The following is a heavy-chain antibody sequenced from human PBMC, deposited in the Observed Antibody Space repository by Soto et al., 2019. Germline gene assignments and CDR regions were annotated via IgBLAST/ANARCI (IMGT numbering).Heavy chain of an antibody. J-gene: IGHJ6*02. V-gene: IGHV3-21*04. D-gene: IGHD2-15*01. Sequence: GSLRLSCEASEFTLSSFRMTWIRQAPGRGLESVSSTSGSSKYIHYADSVKGRFTISRDNAKNTLYLQMNSLRAEDTTIYYCAKGIGYCSGGTCYSVYYYGMDVWGQWTTVTVSS. CDR2: TSGSSKYI. CDR3: AKGIGYCSGGTCYSVYYYGMDV. CDR1: EFTLSSFR.